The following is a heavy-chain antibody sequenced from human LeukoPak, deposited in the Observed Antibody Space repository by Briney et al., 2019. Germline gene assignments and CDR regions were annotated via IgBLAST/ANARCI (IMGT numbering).Heavy chain of an antibody. CDR2: ISYDGSIN. Sequence: PGRSLRLSCAASGFTFNSYAVHWVRQALDKGLEWVAVISYDGSINFYSASVKGRFTISRDNSKNTLYLQMNSLRADDTALYFCARDRRYCSGGSCYFDYFFDYWGQGTLVTVSS. CDR1: GFTFNSYA. J-gene: IGHJ4*02. CDR3: ARDRRYCSGGSCYFDYFFDY. V-gene: IGHV3-30*04. D-gene: IGHD2-15*01.